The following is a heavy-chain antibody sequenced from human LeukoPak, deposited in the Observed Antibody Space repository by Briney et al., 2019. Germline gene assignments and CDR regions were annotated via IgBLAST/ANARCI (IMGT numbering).Heavy chain of an antibody. CDR3: ARARRWLPLGAFDI. CDR2: ISYDGSNK. CDR1: GFTFSSYA. D-gene: IGHD5-24*01. Sequence: PGGSLRLSCAASGFTFSSYAMHWVRQAPGKGLEWVAVISYDGSNKYYADSVKGRFTISRDNSKNTLYLQMNSLRAEDTAVYYCARARRWLPLGAFDIWGQGTMVTVSP. V-gene: IGHV3-30*04. J-gene: IGHJ3*02.